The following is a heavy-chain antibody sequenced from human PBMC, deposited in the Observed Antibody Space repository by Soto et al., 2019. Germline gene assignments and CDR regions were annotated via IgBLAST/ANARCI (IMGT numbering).Heavy chain of an antibody. Sequence: GSLRLSCAASGFTFSSYAMHWVRQAPGKGLEWVAVISYDGSNKYYADSVKGRFTISRDNSKNTLYLQMNSLRAEDTAVYYCARAESYDYSNSDYYYGMDVWGQGTTVTVSS. CDR3: ARAESYDYSNSDYYYGMDV. CDR2: ISYDGSNK. J-gene: IGHJ6*02. V-gene: IGHV3-30-3*01. CDR1: GFTFSSYA. D-gene: IGHD4-4*01.